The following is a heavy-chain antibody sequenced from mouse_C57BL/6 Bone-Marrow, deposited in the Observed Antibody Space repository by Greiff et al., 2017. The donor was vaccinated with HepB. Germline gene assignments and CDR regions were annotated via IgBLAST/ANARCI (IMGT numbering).Heavy chain of an antibody. J-gene: IGHJ2*01. V-gene: IGHV1-15*01. CDR1: GYTFTDYE. Sequence: VKLQESGPELVRPGASVTLSCKASGYTFTDYEMHWVKQTPVHGLEWIGAIDPETGGTAYNQKFKGKAILTADKSSSTAYMELRSLTSEDSAVYYCTRSPRWLLRPPDYWGQGTTLTVSS. CDR2: IDPETGGT. D-gene: IGHD2-3*01. CDR3: TRSPRWLLRPPDY.